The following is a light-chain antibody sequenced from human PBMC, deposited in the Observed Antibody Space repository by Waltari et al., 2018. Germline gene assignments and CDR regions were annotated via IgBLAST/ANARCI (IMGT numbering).Light chain of an antibody. J-gene: IGLJ3*02. Sequence: SHELTQPPSVSVSPGPTATISSPREAVPKQYGYWYQQKPGQAPILLIYKDTERPSGIPERFSGFSSGTTVTLTISGVQAEDEADYYCQSADNSGTYWEFGGGTKLTVL. V-gene: IGLV3-25*03. CDR3: QSADNSGTYWE. CDR2: KDT. CDR1: AVPKQY.